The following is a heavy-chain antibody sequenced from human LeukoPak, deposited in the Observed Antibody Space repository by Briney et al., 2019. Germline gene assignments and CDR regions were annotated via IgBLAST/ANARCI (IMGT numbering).Heavy chain of an antibody. CDR3: AKTAVAEYYFDY. V-gene: IGHV3-48*03. CDR1: RFTFSSFE. CDR2: ISSSGSTI. D-gene: IGHD6-19*01. J-gene: IGHJ4*02. Sequence: GGSLRLSCAASRFTFSSFEMSWVRQAPGKGLEWVSYISSSGSTIFYADSVKGRFTISRDNSKNTLYLQMNSLRTEDTAVYYCAKTAVAEYYFDYWGQGTLVTVSS.